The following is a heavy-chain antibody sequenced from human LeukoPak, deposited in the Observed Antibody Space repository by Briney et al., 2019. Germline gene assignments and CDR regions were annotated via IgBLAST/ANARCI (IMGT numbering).Heavy chain of an antibody. V-gene: IGHV3-21*01. CDR2: ISPTSSYI. CDR1: GFTFSRYN. Sequence: PGGSLRLSCAASGFTFSRYNMNWVRQAPGEGLEWVSSISPTSSYISYAHSVKGRLTISRDTTKNSLYLQMNSLRVENAALYDCATTSRPSGPFDTSGQGTLATVSS. CDR3: ATTSRPSGPFDT. D-gene: IGHD3-10*01. J-gene: IGHJ5*02.